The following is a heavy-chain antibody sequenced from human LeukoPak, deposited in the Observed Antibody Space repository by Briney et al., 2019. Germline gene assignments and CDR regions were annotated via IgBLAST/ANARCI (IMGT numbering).Heavy chain of an antibody. CDR3: ARAYSSSSRSYYYYYYGMDV. V-gene: IGHV6-1*01. CDR1: GDSVSSNSAA. CDR2: TYYRSKWYN. D-gene: IGHD6-6*01. Sequence: SQTLSLTCAISGDSVSSNSAAWNWIRQSPSSGLEWLGRTYYRSKWYNDYAVSVKSRITINPDTSKNQFSLQLNSVTPEDTAVYYCARAYSSSSRSYYYYYYGMDVWGQGTTVTVSS. J-gene: IGHJ6*02.